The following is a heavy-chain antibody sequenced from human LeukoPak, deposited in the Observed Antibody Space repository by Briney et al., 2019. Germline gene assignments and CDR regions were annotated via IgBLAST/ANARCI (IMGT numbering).Heavy chain of an antibody. CDR2: IKKDGREI. D-gene: IGHD1-26*01. V-gene: IGHV3-7*01. Sequence: GGSLRLSCAASRFTFSSYWMSWVRQALGKGLEWVAHIKKDGREIYSVDSVKGRVTISRDNAMNSLYLQMNGLRAEDTAVYYCARGKQVGATYFDYWGQGTLVTVAS. J-gene: IGHJ4*02. CDR3: ARGKQVGATYFDY. CDR1: RFTFSSYW.